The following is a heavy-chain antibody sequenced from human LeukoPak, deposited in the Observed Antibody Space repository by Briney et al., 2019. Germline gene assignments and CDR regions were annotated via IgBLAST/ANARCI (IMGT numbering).Heavy chain of an antibody. D-gene: IGHD1-26*01. Sequence: GGSLRLSCAASGFTLSYYGMHWVRQAPGKGLEWVAVISHDGSKKLYADSVKGRFTISRDNAKNTLYLQMNSLRAEDTAVYYCARGDESGSYAYWGQGTLVTVS. V-gene: IGHV3-30*03. CDR1: GFTLSYYG. CDR3: ARGDESGSYAY. CDR2: ISHDGSKK. J-gene: IGHJ4*02.